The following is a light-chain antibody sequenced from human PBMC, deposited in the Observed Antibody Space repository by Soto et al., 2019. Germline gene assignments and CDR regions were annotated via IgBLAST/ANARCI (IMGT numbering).Light chain of an antibody. J-gene: IGKJ1*01. Sequence: DIQMTQSPSSLSASVGDRVSLTCRASQGISSYLAWYQQKPGKVPKLLIYAASTLQSGVPSRFSGSGSGTDFTLSISSLQPEDVATYYCQKYNSAPWTFGQGTKVEIK. V-gene: IGKV1-27*01. CDR1: QGISSY. CDR3: QKYNSAPWT. CDR2: AAS.